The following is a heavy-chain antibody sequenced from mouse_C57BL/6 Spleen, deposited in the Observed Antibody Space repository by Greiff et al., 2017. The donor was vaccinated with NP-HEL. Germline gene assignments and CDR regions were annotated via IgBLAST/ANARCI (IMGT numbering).Heavy chain of an antibody. J-gene: IGHJ4*01. CDR3: NNVRAYAMDY. CDR1: GYTFTSYW. D-gene: IGHD3-3*01. CDR2: IHPNSGST. V-gene: IGHV1-64*01. Sequence: QVHVKQPGAELVKPGASVKLSCKASGYTFTSYWMHWVKQRPGQGLEWIGMIHPNSGSTNYNEKFKSKATLTVDKSSSTAYMQLSSLTSEDSAVYYCNNVRAYAMDYWGQGTSVTVSS.